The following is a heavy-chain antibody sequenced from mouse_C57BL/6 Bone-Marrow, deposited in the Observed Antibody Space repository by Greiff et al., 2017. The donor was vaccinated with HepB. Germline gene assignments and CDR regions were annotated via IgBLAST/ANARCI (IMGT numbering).Heavy chain of an antibody. Sequence: EVQLQQSGAELVRPGASVKLSCTASGFNIKDDYMHWVKQRPEQGLEWIGWIDPENGDTEYASKFQGKAIITADTSSNTTYLQLRRLTSEDTAGYYCTTGGYYSNFHDFDYWGQGTSLTVSS. V-gene: IGHV14-4*01. J-gene: IGHJ2*03. CDR1: GFNIKDDY. CDR2: IDPENGDT. D-gene: IGHD2-5*01. CDR3: TTGGYYSNFHDFDY.